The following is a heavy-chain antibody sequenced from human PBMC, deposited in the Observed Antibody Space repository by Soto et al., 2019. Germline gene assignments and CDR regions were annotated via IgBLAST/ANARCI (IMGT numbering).Heavy chain of an antibody. D-gene: IGHD4-17*01. CDR2: IYPGDSDT. CDR3: ARHRRPYGDRLRWGYYYYYGMDV. Sequence: GESLKISCKGSGYSFTSYWIGWVRQMPGKGLEWMGIIYPGDSDTRYSPSFQGQVTISADKSISTAYLQWSSLKASDTAMYYCARHRRPYGDRLRWGYYYYYGMDVWGQGTTVTVPS. CDR1: GYSFTSYW. J-gene: IGHJ6*02. V-gene: IGHV5-51*01.